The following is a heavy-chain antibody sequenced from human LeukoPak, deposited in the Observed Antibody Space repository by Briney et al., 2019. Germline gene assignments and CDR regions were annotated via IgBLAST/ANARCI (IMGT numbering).Heavy chain of an antibody. J-gene: IGHJ3*02. Sequence: SETLSLTCDVSGSSVNSDQYWGWMRHSPGAGLEWIGSVHQTGSPYYNPSLGSRVSLSIDSTKNSFSLRLTSVTAADTAVYCCAMLRLGELSLLASAYDIWGQGTMVIVSS. CDR3: AMLRLGELSLLASAYDI. CDR2: VHQTGSP. CDR1: GSSVNSDQY. V-gene: IGHV4-38-2*01. D-gene: IGHD3-16*02.